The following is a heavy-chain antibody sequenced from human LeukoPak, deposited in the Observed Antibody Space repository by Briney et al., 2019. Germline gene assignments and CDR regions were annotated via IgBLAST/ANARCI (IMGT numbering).Heavy chain of an antibody. J-gene: IGHJ6*03. Sequence: GGSLRLSCAASGFIFSNYWVSWVRQAPGKGLEWVANIKQDGSEKFYVDSVKGRFTISRDNAKNSLYLQMNSLRAEDTAVYNCARVPLNYYYYMDVWGKGTTVTVSS. CDR3: ARVPLNYYYYMDV. CDR2: IKQDGSEK. CDR1: GFIFSNYW. V-gene: IGHV3-7*01.